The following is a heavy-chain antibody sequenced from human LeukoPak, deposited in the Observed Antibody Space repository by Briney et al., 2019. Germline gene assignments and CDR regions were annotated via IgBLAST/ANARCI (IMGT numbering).Heavy chain of an antibody. J-gene: IGHJ4*02. D-gene: IGHD7-27*01. CDR1: GGTFSSYA. V-gene: IGHV1-69*06. Sequence: GSSVKVSCKASGGTFSSYAISWVRQAPGQGLEWMGGIIPIFGTANYAQKFRGRVTITADKSTSTAYMELSSLRSEDTAVYYCARDLLTGDGGGIWDYWGQGTLVTVSS. CDR2: IIPIFGTA. CDR3: ARDLLTGDGGGIWDY.